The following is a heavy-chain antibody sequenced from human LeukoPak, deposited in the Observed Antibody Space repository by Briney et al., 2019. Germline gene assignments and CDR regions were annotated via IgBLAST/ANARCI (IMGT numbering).Heavy chain of an antibody. Sequence: GGSLRLSCAASGFTFSSFSMHWVRQAPGKGLEWVAVISYDGNNKHYADSVKGRFTISRDNSKNTLYLQMNSLRAEDTAVYYCAKTYYYDSSGYSRPYYYYAMDVWGQGTTVTVSS. V-gene: IGHV3-30-3*01. CDR3: AKTYYYDSSGYSRPYYYYAMDV. D-gene: IGHD3-22*01. CDR2: ISYDGNNK. J-gene: IGHJ6*02. CDR1: GFTFSSFS.